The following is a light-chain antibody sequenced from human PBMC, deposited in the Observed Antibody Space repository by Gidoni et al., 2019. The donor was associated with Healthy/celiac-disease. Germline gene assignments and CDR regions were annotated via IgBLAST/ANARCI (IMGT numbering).Light chain of an antibody. CDR2: AAS. V-gene: IGKV1-39*01. J-gene: IGKJ4*01. CDR3: QQSYSTPELT. Sequence: DIQMTQSPSSLSASVGDRVTITCRARQSISSYLTWYQQKPGKAPKLLSYAASSLQSGVPSRFSGSGSGTDFTLTISSLQPEDFATYYCQQSYSTPELTFGGGTKVEIK. CDR1: QSISSY.